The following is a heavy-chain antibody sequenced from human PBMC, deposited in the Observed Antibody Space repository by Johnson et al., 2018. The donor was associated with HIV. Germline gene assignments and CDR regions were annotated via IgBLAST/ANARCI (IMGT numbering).Heavy chain of an antibody. CDR3: ARDGAQQLARDAFDI. J-gene: IGHJ3*02. Sequence: QVQLVESGGGVVQPGRSLRLSCAASGFTFSSYAMHWVHQAPGKGLEWVAVISYDGSNKYYADSVKGRFTISRDNSKNTLYLQMNSLRAEDTAVYYCARDGAQQLARDAFDIWGQGTMVTVSS. V-gene: IGHV3-30*04. CDR2: ISYDGSNK. CDR1: GFTFSSYA. D-gene: IGHD6-13*01.